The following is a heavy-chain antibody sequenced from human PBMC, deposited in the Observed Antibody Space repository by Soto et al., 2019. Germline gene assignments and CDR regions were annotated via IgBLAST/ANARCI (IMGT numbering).Heavy chain of an antibody. D-gene: IGHD6-19*01. CDR2: ISDYNGNI. CDR1: GYTFINYG. J-gene: IGHJ6*02. Sequence: QVQLVQSGGEVKKPGASVKVSCKASGYTFINYGISWVRQAPGQGLEWMGGISDYNGNINYEQKIQGRVTMTTDTSTSTAYLELRGLRSDDKAVYYCARLIAVYGMDVWGQGTPVTVSS. CDR3: ARLIAVYGMDV. V-gene: IGHV1-18*04.